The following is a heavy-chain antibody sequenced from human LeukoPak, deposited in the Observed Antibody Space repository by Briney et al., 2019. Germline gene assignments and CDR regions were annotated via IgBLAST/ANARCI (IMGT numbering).Heavy chain of an antibody. CDR2: IYHSGST. CDR1: GGSISSSNW. D-gene: IGHD3-9*01. CDR3: ARGHYDILTGYHYGMDV. J-gene: IGHJ6*04. V-gene: IGHV4-4*02. Sequence: SGTLSLTCAVSGGSISSSNWWSWVRQLPGKGLEWIGEIYHSGSTNYNPSLKSRVTISVDRSKNQFSLKLSSVTAADTAVYYCARGHYDILTGYHYGMDVWGKGTTVTVSS.